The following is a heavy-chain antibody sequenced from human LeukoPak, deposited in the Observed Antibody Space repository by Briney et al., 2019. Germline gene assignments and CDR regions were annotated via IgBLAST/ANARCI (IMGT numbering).Heavy chain of an antibody. D-gene: IGHD5-24*01. Sequence: TGGSLRLSCTASGFTFRTYAMNWVRQAPGKGLEWLSGISGSGNGTYYADSVKGRFTISRDNSKNMMYLQMNSLTVEDAATYYCAKRTMSAFDSWGQGTLLIVSS. CDR1: GFTFRTYA. J-gene: IGHJ4*02. V-gene: IGHV3-23*01. CDR3: AKRTMSAFDS. CDR2: ISGSGNGT.